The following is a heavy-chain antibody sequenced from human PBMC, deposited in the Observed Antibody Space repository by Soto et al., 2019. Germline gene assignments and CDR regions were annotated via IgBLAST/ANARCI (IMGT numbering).Heavy chain of an antibody. J-gene: IGHJ4*02. V-gene: IGHV4-38-2*01. CDR1: GYSISSGYY. Sequence: SETLSLTCAVSGYSISSGYYWGWIRQPPGKGLEWIGSIYHSGSTYYNPSLKSRVTISVDTSKNQFSLKLSSVTAADTAVYYCARSSHGEPPIDYWGQGTLITVSS. CDR3: ARSSHGEPPIDY. CDR2: IYHSGST. D-gene: IGHD3-10*01.